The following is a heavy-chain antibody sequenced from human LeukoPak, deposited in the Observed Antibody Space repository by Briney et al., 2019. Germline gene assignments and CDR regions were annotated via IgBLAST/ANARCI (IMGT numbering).Heavy chain of an antibody. Sequence: PSETLSLTCTVSGGSISSSSYYWGWIRQPPGKGLEWIGSIYYSGSTYYNPSPKSRVTISVDTSKNQFSLKLRSLTAADTAVYYCARAVPGGFDYWGQGILVTVSS. CDR2: IYYSGST. V-gene: IGHV4-39*07. CDR3: ARAVPGGFDY. D-gene: IGHD1-14*01. J-gene: IGHJ4*02. CDR1: GGSISSSSYY.